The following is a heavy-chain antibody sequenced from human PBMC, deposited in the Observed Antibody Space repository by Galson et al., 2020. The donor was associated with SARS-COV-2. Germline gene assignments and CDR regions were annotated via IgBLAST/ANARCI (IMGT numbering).Heavy chain of an antibody. J-gene: IGHJ4*02. V-gene: IGHV3-7*01. CDR1: GFTFSSYW. CDR3: AREVWGSGYYPYYFDY. D-gene: IGHD3-22*01. CDR2: IKQAGSEK. Sequence: GGSLRLSCAASGFTFSSYWMSWVSQAPGKGLEWVANIKQAGSEKYYVDSVKGRFTISRDNAKNSLYLQMNSLRAEDTAVYYCAREVWGSGYYPYYFDYWGQGTLVTVSA.